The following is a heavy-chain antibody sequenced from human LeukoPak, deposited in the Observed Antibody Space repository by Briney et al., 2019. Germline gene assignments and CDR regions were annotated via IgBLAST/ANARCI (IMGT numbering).Heavy chain of an antibody. V-gene: IGHV1-18*01. D-gene: IGHD6-19*01. CDR2: ISAYNGNT. CDR1: GYTFTSYG. Sequence: ASVKVSCKASGYTFTSYGISWVRQAPGQWLEWMGWISAYNGNTNYAQKLQGRVTMTTDTSTSTAYMELRSLRSDDTAVYYCARDSDTAVAVDYWGQGTLVTVSS. CDR3: ARDSDTAVAVDY. J-gene: IGHJ4*02.